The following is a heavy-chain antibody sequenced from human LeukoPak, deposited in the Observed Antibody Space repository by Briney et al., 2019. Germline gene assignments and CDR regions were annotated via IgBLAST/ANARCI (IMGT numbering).Heavy chain of an antibody. CDR1: GGSISSYY. CDR2: IYYSGST. V-gene: IGHV4-59*01. Sequence: SETLSLTCTVSGGSISSYYWSWLRQPPGKGLEWIGYIYYSGSTNYNPSLKSRVTISVDTSKNQFSLKLSSVTAADTAVYYCARDGSGWSRDYWGQGTLVTVSS. D-gene: IGHD6-19*01. J-gene: IGHJ4*02. CDR3: ARDGSGWSRDY.